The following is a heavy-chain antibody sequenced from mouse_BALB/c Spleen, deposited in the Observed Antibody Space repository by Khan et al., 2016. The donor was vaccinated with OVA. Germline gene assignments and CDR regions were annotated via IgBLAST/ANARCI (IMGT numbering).Heavy chain of an antibody. CDR2: IHYSGST. Sequence: VQLQQSGPDLVKPSQSLSLTCTVTGYSITSGYSWHWIRQFPGNKLEWMGYIHYSGSTNYNPSLKSRISITRDTSKNQFFLQLNSVTTEDTATXYCAIYYDYDWFAYWGQGTLVTVSA. CDR3: AIYYDYDWFAY. D-gene: IGHD2-4*01. V-gene: IGHV3-1*02. CDR1: GYSITSGYS. J-gene: IGHJ3*01.